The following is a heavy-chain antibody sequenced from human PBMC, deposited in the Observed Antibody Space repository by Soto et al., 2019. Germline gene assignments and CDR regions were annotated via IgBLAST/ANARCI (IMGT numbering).Heavy chain of an antibody. Sequence: VQLLESGGGLVQPGGSLRLSCVASGFTFSVYAMSWVRQAPGKGLEWVSGISGSGGSTYYADSVKGRFTISRDNSKNTLYLQMNSLRADDTAVYYCAGGSGISAASDYWGQGTLVTVSS. CDR2: ISGSGGST. CDR3: AGGSGISAASDY. CDR1: GFTFSVYA. J-gene: IGHJ4*02. V-gene: IGHV3-23*01. D-gene: IGHD6-13*01.